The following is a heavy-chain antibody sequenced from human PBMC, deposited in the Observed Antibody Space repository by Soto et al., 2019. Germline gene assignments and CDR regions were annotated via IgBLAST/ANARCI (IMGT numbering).Heavy chain of an antibody. D-gene: IGHD2-2*01. CDR2: IIPIFGTA. Sequence: QVQLVQSGAEVKKPGSSVKVSCKASGGTFSSYAISWVRQAPGQGLEWMGGIIPIFGTANYAQKFQGRVTITADESTSTADMELSSLRSEDTAVYYCARSNCSSTSCFGGGMDVWGQGTTVTVSS. J-gene: IGHJ6*02. CDR3: ARSNCSSTSCFGGGMDV. CDR1: GGTFSSYA. V-gene: IGHV1-69*01.